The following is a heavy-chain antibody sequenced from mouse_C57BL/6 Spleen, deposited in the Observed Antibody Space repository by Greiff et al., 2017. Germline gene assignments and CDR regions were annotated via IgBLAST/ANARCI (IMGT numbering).Heavy chain of an antibody. CDR2: ISYDGSN. V-gene: IGHV3-6*01. CDR1: GYSITSGYY. J-gene: IGHJ4*01. D-gene: IGHD2-5*01. Sequence: EVQLQESGPGLVKPSPSLSLTCSVTGYSITSGYYWNWIRQFPGNKLEWMGYISYDGSNNYNPSLKNRISITRDTSKNQFFLKLNSVTTEDTATYYCARSDACYSNYYAMDYWGQGTSVTVSS. CDR3: ARSDACYSNYYAMDY.